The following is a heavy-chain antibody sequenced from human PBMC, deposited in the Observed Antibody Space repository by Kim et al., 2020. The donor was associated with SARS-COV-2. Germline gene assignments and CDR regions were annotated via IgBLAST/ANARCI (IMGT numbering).Heavy chain of an antibody. Sequence: GGSLRLSCAASGVSFNNYWMGWVRQAPGKGLEWVAHIKEDGSEKYHVDSVEGRFTISRDNAKNSQYLQMNSLRAEDTAMYYCARDRGYCSGGSCYSIFDYWGQGTQVTVSS. CDR3: ARDRGYCSGGSCYSIFDY. CDR1: GVSFNNYW. CDR2: IKEDGSEK. J-gene: IGHJ4*02. D-gene: IGHD2-15*01. V-gene: IGHV3-7*03.